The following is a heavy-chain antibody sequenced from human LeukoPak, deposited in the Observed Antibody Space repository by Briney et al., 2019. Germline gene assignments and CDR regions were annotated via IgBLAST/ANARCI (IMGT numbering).Heavy chain of an antibody. J-gene: IGHJ4*02. V-gene: IGHV1-18*01. CDR2: INAYNGNT. CDR1: GYTFTSYG. D-gene: IGHD3-3*01. Sequence: ASVKVSCKASGYTFTSYGISWVRQAPGQGLEWMGWINAYNGNTNYAQKLQGRVTMTTDTSTSTAYMELRSLRSDDTAVYYCARARPRGYDFWSGYYRGGNDYWGQGTLVTVSS. CDR3: ARARPRGYDFWSGYYRGGNDY.